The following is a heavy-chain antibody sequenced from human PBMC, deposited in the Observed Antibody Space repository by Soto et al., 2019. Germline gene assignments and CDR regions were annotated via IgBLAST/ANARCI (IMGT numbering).Heavy chain of an antibody. CDR3: ARQKRGSPLGYYYYYGMDV. J-gene: IGHJ6*02. Sequence: PGESLKISCKGSGYSFTSYWIGWVRQMPGKGLEWMGIIYPGDPDTRYSPSFQGQVTISADKSISTAYLRWSSLKASDTAMYYCARQKRGSPLGYYYYYGMDVWGQGTTVTVSS. V-gene: IGHV5-51*01. CDR2: IYPGDPDT. CDR1: GYSFTSYW. D-gene: IGHD3-10*01.